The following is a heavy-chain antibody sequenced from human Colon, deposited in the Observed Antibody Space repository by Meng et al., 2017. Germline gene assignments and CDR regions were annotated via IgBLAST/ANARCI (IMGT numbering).Heavy chain of an antibody. CDR3: VREFTGGYFDY. J-gene: IGHJ4*02. CDR2: ISCYNGDT. Sequence: QVNLVQSAAEVKKPGASVRVSCKASGYTFTHHGISWIRQAPGQGLEWMGWISCYNGDTNYAQKLQGRVTMTTDTSTNTAYMDLRGLRSDDTAVYYCVREFTGGYFDYWGQGTLVTVSS. CDR1: GYTFTHHG. D-gene: IGHD3-16*01. V-gene: IGHV1-18*01.